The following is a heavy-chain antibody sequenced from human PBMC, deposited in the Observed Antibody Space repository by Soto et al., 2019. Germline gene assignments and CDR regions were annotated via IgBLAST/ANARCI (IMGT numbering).Heavy chain of an antibody. CDR3: ARGSTGSTTFFYYSGMDV. CDR2: IYPGDSDT. J-gene: IGHJ6*02. Sequence: PGESLKISCKGSGYRFSSYWIGWVRQMPGKGLEWMGIIYPGDSDTRYSPSFHGHVTISVDNSISTAYLQWSSLEASDTAIYYCARGSTGSTTFFYYSGMDVWGQGTTVTVSS. CDR1: GYRFSSYW. V-gene: IGHV5-51*01. D-gene: IGHD1-1*01.